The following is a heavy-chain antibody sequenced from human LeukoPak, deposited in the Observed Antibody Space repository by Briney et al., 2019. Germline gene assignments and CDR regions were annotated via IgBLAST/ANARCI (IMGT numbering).Heavy chain of an antibody. CDR3: ARGPTLTTDY. V-gene: IGHV4-61*01. J-gene: IGHJ4*02. D-gene: IGHD4-17*01. CDR2: IWAGGST. CDR1: GGSVSSDIYY. Sequence: SETLSLTCTVSGGSVSSDIYYWSRIRQPPGKRLEWIGDIWAGGSTNFNPSVKSRVTMSVDTSKNQFSLKLTSVTAADTAVYYCARGPTLTTDYWGQGTLVTVSS.